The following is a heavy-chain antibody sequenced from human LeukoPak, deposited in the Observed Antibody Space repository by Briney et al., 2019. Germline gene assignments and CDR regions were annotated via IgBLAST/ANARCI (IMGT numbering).Heavy chain of an antibody. CDR2: IYHSGST. CDR3: ARYDQVGSTRWFDP. V-gene: IGHV4-4*02. J-gene: IGHJ5*02. D-gene: IGHD3-16*01. Sequence: SGTLSLTCAVSGGSISSSNWWSWVRPPPGKGLEWIGEIYHSGSTNYNPSLKSRVTIPVDKSKNQFSLKLNSVTGADTAVYYCARYDQVGSTRWFDPWGQGTLVTVSS. CDR1: GGSISSSNW.